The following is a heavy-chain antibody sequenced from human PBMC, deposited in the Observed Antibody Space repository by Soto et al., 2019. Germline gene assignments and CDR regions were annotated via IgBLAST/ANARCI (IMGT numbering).Heavy chain of an antibody. J-gene: IGHJ5*02. Sequence: ASVKVSCKASGGTFSSYAISWVRQAPGQGLEWMGGIIPIFGTANYAQKFQGRVTITADESTSTAYMELSSLRSEDTAVYYCARDRYRDYYDSSGYYYPGICRFDPWGQGTLVTVSS. V-gene: IGHV1-69*13. D-gene: IGHD3-22*01. CDR1: GGTFSSYA. CDR3: ARDRYRDYYDSSGYYYPGICRFDP. CDR2: IIPIFGTA.